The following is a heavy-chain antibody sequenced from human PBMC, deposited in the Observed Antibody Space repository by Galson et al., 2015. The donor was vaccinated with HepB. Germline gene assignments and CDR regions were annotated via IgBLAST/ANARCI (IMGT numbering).Heavy chain of an antibody. CDR3: ARDPGSQQHLVEWYFDI. J-gene: IGHJ2*01. CDR1: GYPFTAYY. Sequence: SVKVSCKASGYPFTAYYIHWVRQAPGQGLEWMGWINPKSGGTNYAQMFQGRVTMTSDTSISTASLELSSLRCDDTAMYYCARDPGSQQHLVEWYFDIWGRGTLVTVSS. D-gene: IGHD6-13*01. CDR2: INPKSGGT. V-gene: IGHV1-2*02.